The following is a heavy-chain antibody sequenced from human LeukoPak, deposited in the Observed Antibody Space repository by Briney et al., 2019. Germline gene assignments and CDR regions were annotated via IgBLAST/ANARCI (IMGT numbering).Heavy chain of an antibody. Sequence: ASVKVSCKVSGSTLTELSMHWVRQAPGEGLEWMGGFDPEDGEAIYAQKFQGRVTMTEDTSTDTVYMELTSLRSEDTAVYYCATDFLRFDPWGQGTLVTVSS. J-gene: IGHJ5*02. V-gene: IGHV1-24*01. CDR1: GSTLTELS. CDR3: ATDFLRFDP. CDR2: FDPEDGEA. D-gene: IGHD2/OR15-2a*01.